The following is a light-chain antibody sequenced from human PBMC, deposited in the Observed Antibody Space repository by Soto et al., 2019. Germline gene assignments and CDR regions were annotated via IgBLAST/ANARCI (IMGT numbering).Light chain of an antibody. J-gene: IGKJ2*01. Sequence: EIVLTQSPGTLSLSPGESATLSCRASQSITSNFLACYQQKPGQAPRLLSYGASTRAAGVPDRFSASGSGTDFTLTITRLEPEDFAVYCCQQYGRSPLMYTFGQGPKLGVK. V-gene: IGKV3-20*01. CDR2: GAS. CDR3: QQYGRSPLMYT. CDR1: QSITSNF.